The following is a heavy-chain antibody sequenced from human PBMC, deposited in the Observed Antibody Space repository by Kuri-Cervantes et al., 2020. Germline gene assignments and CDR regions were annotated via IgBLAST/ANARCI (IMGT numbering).Heavy chain of an antibody. CDR2: ISSSGSTI. CDR1: GFTFSDYY. CDR3: AKAAGGLSDYYYMDL. D-gene: IGHD3-10*01. V-gene: IGHV3-11*04. J-gene: IGHJ6*03. Sequence: GGSLRLSCATSGFTFSDYYMSWIRQAPGKGLEWVSYISSSGSTIYYADSVKGRFTISRDNAKNSLCLQMNSLRVDDTAVYYCAKAAGGLSDYYYMDLWGKGTTVTVSS.